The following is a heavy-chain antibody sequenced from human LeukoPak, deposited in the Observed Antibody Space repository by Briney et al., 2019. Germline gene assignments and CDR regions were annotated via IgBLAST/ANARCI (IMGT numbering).Heavy chain of an antibody. V-gene: IGHV4-31*03. CDR2: IYYSGST. D-gene: IGHD6-19*01. J-gene: IGHJ6*02. CDR3: ARSSYSSGWYATYYYYGMDV. CDR1: GGSINSGGYY. Sequence: SETLSLTCTVSGGSINSGGYYWSGIRQHPGKGLVWIGYIYYSGSTYYNPSLKSRVTISVDTSKNQFSLKLSSVTAADTAVYYCARSSYSSGWYATYYYYGMDVWGQGTTVTVSS.